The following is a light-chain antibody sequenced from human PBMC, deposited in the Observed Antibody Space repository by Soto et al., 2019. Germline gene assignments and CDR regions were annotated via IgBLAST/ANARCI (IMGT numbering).Light chain of an antibody. CDR1: QSVSRY. Sequence: EIVLTQSRATLSLSPGERATLSCRASQSVSRYLAWYQQKPGQAPRLLIYDASNRATGIPARFSGSGSGTDFTLTISSLEPEDFAVYYCQHRTTPFTFGGGTKVQIK. J-gene: IGKJ4*01. CDR2: DAS. CDR3: QHRTTPFT. V-gene: IGKV3-11*01.